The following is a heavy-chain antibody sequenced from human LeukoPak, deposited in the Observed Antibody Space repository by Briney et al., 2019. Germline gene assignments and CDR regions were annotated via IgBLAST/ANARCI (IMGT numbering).Heavy chain of an antibody. Sequence: GGSLRLSCAASGFTFSGSAMHWVRQAPGKGLEWVAVISYDGSNKYYADSVKGRFTISRDNSKNTLYLQMNSLRAEDTAVYYCATTRNRGRYFDWTRVDYWGQGTLVTVSS. CDR3: ATTRNRGRYFDWTRVDY. J-gene: IGHJ4*02. CDR1: GFTFSGSA. D-gene: IGHD3-9*01. V-gene: IGHV3-30*04. CDR2: ISYDGSNK.